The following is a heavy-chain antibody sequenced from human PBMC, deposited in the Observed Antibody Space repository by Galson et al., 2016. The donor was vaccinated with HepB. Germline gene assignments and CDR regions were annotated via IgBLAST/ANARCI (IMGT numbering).Heavy chain of an antibody. CDR1: GFSLSTTGVG. J-gene: IGHJ4*02. V-gene: IGHV2-5*02. Sequence: PALVKPTQTLTLTCTFSGFSLSTTGVGVGWIRQPPGKALEWLAVIYWDDDERYTPYLKSRLTITKDTSKNQVVHTMANMDPVDTATYYCAHSLPIDGWGGSVFDYWGQGALVTVSS. CDR2: IYWDDDE. CDR3: AHSLPIDGWGGSVFDY. D-gene: IGHD3-16*01.